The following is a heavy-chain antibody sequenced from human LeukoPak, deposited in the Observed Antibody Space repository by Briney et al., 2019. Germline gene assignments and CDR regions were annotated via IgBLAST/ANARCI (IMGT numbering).Heavy chain of an antibody. D-gene: IGHD4/OR15-4a*01. Sequence: GGSPRLSCAASGFTFSSYAMSWVRQAPGKGLEWGSGISGSGDGTFYADSVKGRFTISRDNSKNTLYLQMSSLRAEDTAVYFCAKNRGANYYNYYMDVWGKGTTVTVSS. CDR1: GFTFSSYA. V-gene: IGHV3-23*01. CDR3: AKNRGANYYNYYMDV. J-gene: IGHJ6*03. CDR2: ISGSGDGT.